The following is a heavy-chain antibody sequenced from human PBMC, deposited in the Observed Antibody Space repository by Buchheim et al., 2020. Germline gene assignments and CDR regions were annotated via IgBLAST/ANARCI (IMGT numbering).Heavy chain of an antibody. CDR3: ARENREQSLGLFY. CDR1: GFNFSNYG. J-gene: IGHJ4*02. Sequence: QVQLVESGGGVVQPGRSLRLSCAASGFNFSNYGMHWVRQAPGKGLEWVAITWYDGTNKNYAESVKGRFTISRDNSKNTLYLQMNSLRAEDTAVYYCARENREQSLGLFYWGQGTL. V-gene: IGHV3-33*01. CDR2: TWYDGTNK. D-gene: IGHD1-26*01.